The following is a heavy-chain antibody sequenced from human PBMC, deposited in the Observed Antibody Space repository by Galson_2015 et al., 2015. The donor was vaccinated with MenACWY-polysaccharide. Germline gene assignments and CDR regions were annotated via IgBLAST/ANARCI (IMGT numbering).Heavy chain of an antibody. Sequence: SVKVSCKASGYSFTTYGISWERQAPGQGFEWMGWISVSNGNTNYAQKFQGRVTMTTDTSTSTAYMELRSLRSDDTAVYYCARDGSSWPGSPYHSYGMDVWGQGTTVTVSS. CDR3: ARDGSSWPGSPYHSYGMDV. V-gene: IGHV1-18*01. J-gene: IGHJ6*02. CDR1: GYSFTTYG. CDR2: ISVSNGNT. D-gene: IGHD6-13*01.